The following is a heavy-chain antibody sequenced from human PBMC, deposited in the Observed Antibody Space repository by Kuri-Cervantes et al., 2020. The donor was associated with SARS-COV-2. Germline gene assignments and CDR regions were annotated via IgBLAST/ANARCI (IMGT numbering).Heavy chain of an antibody. J-gene: IGHJ3*02. V-gene: IGHV4-38-2*02. CDR3: ARHRMADAFDI. CDR2: IYHSGRT. Sequence: SETLSLTCTVSGYSISSGYYWGWIRQPPGKGLEWIGSIYHSGRTYYNPSLKSRVTISVDTSKNRFSLKPSSVTAADTAVYYCARHRMADAFDIWGQGTMVTVSS. D-gene: IGHD2-8*01. CDR1: GYSISSGYY.